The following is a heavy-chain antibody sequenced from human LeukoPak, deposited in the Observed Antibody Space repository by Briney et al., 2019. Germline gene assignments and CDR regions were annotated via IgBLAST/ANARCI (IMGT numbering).Heavy chain of an antibody. D-gene: IGHD6-19*01. J-gene: IGHJ4*02. CDR3: ARGSGWKLDY. CDR2: ISSSSSYI. V-gene: IGHV3-21*04. CDR1: GFTFSSYS. Sequence: GGSLRLSCAASGFTFSSYSMNWVRQAPGKGLEWVSSISSSSSYIYYADSVKGRFTISRDNSKNTLYLQMNSLRSEDTAVYYCARGSGWKLDYWGQGTLVTVSS.